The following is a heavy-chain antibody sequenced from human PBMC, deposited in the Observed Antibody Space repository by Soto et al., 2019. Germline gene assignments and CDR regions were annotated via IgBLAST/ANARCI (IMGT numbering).Heavy chain of an antibody. D-gene: IGHD3-16*01. J-gene: IGHJ4*02. CDR3: ARGDYAY. Sequence: SETLSLTCAVSGGSISSGGYSCNWIRQPPGKGLEWIGYIYHSGSTYYNPSLKSRVTISVDRSKNQFSLKLSSVTAADTAVYYCARGDYAYWGQGTLVTVSS. V-gene: IGHV4-30-2*01. CDR2: IYHSGST. CDR1: GGSISSGGYS.